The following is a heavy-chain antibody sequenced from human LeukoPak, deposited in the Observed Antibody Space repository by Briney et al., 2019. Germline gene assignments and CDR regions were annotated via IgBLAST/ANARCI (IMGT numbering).Heavy chain of an antibody. J-gene: IGHJ4*02. Sequence: PGRSLRLSCAASGFTFGDYGMSWVRQAPGKGLEWVSFIRSKAYGGTTEYAASVKGRFTISRDDSKSIAYLQMNSLKTEDTAVYYCTRANGYSIDWHFDYWGQGTLVTVSS. CDR2: IRSKAYGGTT. D-gene: IGHD6-19*01. CDR3: TRANGYSIDWHFDY. CDR1: GFTFGDYG. V-gene: IGHV3-49*04.